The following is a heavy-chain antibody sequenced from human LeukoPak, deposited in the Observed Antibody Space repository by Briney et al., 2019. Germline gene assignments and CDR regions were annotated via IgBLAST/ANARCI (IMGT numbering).Heavy chain of an antibody. CDR3: ARDGPFPYDYGGNSEDY. V-gene: IGHV3-30*03. CDR2: ISYDGSNK. J-gene: IGHJ4*02. Sequence: GSLRLSCAASGFTFSSYGMHWVRQAPGKGLEWVAVISYDGSNKYYADSVKGRFTISRDNAKNSLYLQMNSLRAEDTAVYYCARDGPFPYDYGGNSEDYWGQGTLVTVSS. D-gene: IGHD4-23*01. CDR1: GFTFSSYG.